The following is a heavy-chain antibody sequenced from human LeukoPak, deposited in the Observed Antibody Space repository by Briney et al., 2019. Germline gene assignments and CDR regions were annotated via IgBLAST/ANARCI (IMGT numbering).Heavy chain of an antibody. V-gene: IGHV4-34*01. J-gene: IGHJ6*03. CDR1: GGSFSGYY. D-gene: IGHD3-9*01. Sequence: SETLSLTCAVYGGSFSGYYWSWIRQPPGKGLEWIGEINHSGSTNYNPSLKSRVTISVDTSKNQFSLKLSSVTAADTAVYYCARVDDTYYYYYMDVWGKGTTVTVSS. CDR3: ARVDDTYYYYYMDV. CDR2: INHSGST.